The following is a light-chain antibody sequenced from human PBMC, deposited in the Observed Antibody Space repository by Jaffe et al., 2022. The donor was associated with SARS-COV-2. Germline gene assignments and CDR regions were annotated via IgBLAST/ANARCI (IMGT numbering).Light chain of an antibody. CDR1: SSNIGASYD. J-gene: IGLJ3*02. CDR3: QSYDNSLSASV. Sequence: QSVLTQPPSVSGAPGQRVTISCTGSSSNIGASYDVQWYQQLPGTAPKLLIYGDSNRPSGVPDRFSGSKSGTSASLAISGLQAEDEADYYCQSYDNSLSASVFGGGTKLTVL. CDR2: GDS. V-gene: IGLV1-40*01.